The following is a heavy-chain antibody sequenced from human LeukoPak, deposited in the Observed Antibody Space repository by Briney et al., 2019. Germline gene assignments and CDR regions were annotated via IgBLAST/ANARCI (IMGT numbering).Heavy chain of an antibody. V-gene: IGHV4-4*07. CDR1: GGSISTNY. CDR2: IYNTGNT. Sequence: PSETLSLTCSVSGGSISTNYWSWIRQPAGKGLQWIGRIYNTGNTNYSPSLESRVTMSADTSKNQFSLQLSSVTAADTAVYYCARGSFDSSGYYVFDYWGQGSLVTVSS. CDR3: ARGSFDSSGYYVFDY. J-gene: IGHJ4*02. D-gene: IGHD3-22*01.